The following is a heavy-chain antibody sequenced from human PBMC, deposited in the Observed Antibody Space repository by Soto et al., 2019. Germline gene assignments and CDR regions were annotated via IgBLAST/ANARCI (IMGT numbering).Heavy chain of an antibody. CDR3: ARERGLLWLGELDESGYYYGMDV. CDR2: IYYSGST. J-gene: IGHJ6*02. V-gene: IGHV4-31*03. CDR1: RGSISSYSYY. Sequence: TLSLTCTISRGSISSYSYYWSWIRQHPGKGLEWIGYIYYSGSTYYNPSLKSRVTISVDTSKNQFSLKLSSVTAADTAVYYCARERGLLWLGELDESGYYYGMDVWGQGTTVPVSS. D-gene: IGHD3-10*01.